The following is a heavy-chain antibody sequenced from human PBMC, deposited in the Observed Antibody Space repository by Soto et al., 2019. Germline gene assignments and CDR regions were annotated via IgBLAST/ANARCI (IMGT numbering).Heavy chain of an antibody. CDR2: INPSGAST. CDR3: ARDRDYPGNVWFDP. V-gene: IGHV1-46*01. J-gene: IGHJ5*02. Sequence: GASVKVSCKASGYVFSSYYMHWVRQAPGQGLEWMGIINPSGASTSYAQKFQGRVTMTRDTSTSTLYRELSSLRSEDTAVYYCARDRDYPGNVWFDPWGQGTLVTSPQ. D-gene: IGHD3-10*01. CDR1: GYVFSSYY.